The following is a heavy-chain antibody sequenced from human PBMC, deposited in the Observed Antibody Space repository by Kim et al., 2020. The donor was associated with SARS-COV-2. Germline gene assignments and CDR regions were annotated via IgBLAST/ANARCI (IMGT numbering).Heavy chain of an antibody. V-gene: IGHV3-48*03. D-gene: IGHD6-19*01. CDR1: GFTFTNYE. CDR3: ARAVAVAGDY. Sequence: GGSLRLSCAGSGFTFTNYEMTWVRQAPGKGPEWVSYISSSGSTRYYADSVKGRFTISRDNAKNSLFLQMNSLRADDTAVYHCARAVAVAGDYWGQGPPVT. J-gene: IGHJ4*02. CDR2: ISSSGSTR.